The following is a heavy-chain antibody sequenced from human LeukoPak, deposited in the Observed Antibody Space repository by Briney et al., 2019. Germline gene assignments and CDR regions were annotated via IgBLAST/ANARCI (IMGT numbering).Heavy chain of an antibody. J-gene: IGHJ4*02. CDR1: GDSISSYY. CDR3: ATGYSSTWHYFDY. V-gene: IGHV4-59*01. Sequence: SETLSLTCTVSGDSISSYYWSWIRQPPGKGLEWIGYIYHSGSTNYNPSLKSRVTISADTSKDQFSLKLASVTAADTAVYYCATGYSSTWHYFDYWGQGTLVTVCS. D-gene: IGHD6-13*01. CDR2: IYHSGST.